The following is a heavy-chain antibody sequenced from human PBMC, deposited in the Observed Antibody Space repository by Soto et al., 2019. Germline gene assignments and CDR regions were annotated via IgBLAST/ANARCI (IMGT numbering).Heavy chain of an antibody. CDR3: ARIHDYGDYVPGEWYFDL. CDR2: ISSSGSTI. Sequence: LRLSCAASGFTFSDYYMSWIRQAPGKGLEWVSYISSSGSTIYYADSVKGRFTISRDNAKNSLYLQMNSLRAEDTAVYYCARIHDYGDYVPGEWYFDLWGRGTLVTVSS. J-gene: IGHJ2*01. D-gene: IGHD4-17*01. V-gene: IGHV3-11*01. CDR1: GFTFSDYY.